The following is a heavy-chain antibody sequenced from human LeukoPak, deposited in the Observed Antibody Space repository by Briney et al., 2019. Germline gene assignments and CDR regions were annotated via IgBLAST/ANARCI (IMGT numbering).Heavy chain of an antibody. D-gene: IGHD3-9*01. CDR3: ARDLTDILTGYPDY. CDR2: ISAYNGNT. V-gene: IGHV1-18*01. J-gene: IGHJ4*02. Sequence: ASVKVSCKASGYTFTSYGISWVRQAPGQGLEWMGWISAYNGNTNYAQKLQGRVTMTTDTSTSTAYMELRSLRSDDTVVYYCARDLTDILTGYPDYWGQGTLVTVSS. CDR1: GYTFTSYG.